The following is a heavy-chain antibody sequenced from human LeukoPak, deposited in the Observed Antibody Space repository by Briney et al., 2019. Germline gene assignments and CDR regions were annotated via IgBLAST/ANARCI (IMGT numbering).Heavy chain of an antibody. CDR3: ARLYGGGINYFDH. J-gene: IGHJ4*02. CDR2: IYYTGST. V-gene: IGHV4-31*03. CDR1: GGSVSTDNYY. Sequence: SETLSLTCTVSGGSVSTDNYYWSWIRQHPGEGLEWIAYIYYTGSTYYNPSLQSRVTMSIDTSKNQFSLKLSSVTAADTAVFYCARLYGGGINYFDHWGQGALVTVSS. D-gene: IGHD4-23*01.